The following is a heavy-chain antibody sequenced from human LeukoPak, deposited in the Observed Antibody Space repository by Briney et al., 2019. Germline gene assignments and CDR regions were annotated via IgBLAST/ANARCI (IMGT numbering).Heavy chain of an antibody. CDR2: IKNKAGGETT. Sequence: GGSLRLSCGASGFTFTSAWMNWVRQAPGKGLEWVGRIKNKAGGETTDYAAPVKGRFTFSRDDSKNMLYLQMNGLKSEDTAVYYCSTLTSRYLPDSWGQGTLVTVSS. J-gene: IGHJ4*02. D-gene: IGHD3-9*01. V-gene: IGHV3-15*07. CDR1: GFTFTSAW. CDR3: STLTSRYLPDS.